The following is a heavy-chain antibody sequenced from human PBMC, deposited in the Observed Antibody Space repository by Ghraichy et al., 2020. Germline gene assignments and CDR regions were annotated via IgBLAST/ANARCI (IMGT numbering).Heavy chain of an antibody. CDR3: AKVVLGYYYYGMDV. V-gene: IGHV3-23*01. CDR1: GFTFSSYA. CDR2: ISGSGGST. J-gene: IGHJ6*02. Sequence: GGSLRLSCAASGFTFSSYAMSWVRQAPGKGLEWVSAISGSGGSTYYADSVKGRFTISRDNSKNTLYLQMNSLRAEDTAVYYCAKVVLGYYYYGMDVWGQGTTVTVSS.